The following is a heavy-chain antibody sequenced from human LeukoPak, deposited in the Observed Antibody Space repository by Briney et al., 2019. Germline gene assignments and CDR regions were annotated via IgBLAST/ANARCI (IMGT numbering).Heavy chain of an antibody. Sequence: VGCLRLSRAPSGFTFRSYIRNAVRPPPGRGRERVSYIGSSSNNIYDADSVKGRFTIARDNATNSLYLQMNSLRAADTAVYYCARDIAYSTPPDYMDVWGKGTTVTVSS. J-gene: IGHJ6*03. CDR2: IGSSSNNI. CDR3: ARDIAYSTPPDYMDV. V-gene: IGHV3-48*01. CDR1: GFTFRSYI. D-gene: IGHD4-11*01.